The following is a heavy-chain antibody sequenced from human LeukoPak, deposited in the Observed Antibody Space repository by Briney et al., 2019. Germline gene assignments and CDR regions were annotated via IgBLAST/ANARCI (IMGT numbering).Heavy chain of an antibody. J-gene: IGHJ4*02. CDR2: MNPNRGNT. D-gene: IGHD6-19*01. Sequence: ASVTVSCTASVYTFTNYDINWVRQATGQGGEWVGWMNPNRGNTGYAQKFQGRVTINRNTSITTAYMELSSLRSEDTAVYYCARAPSWGGLSSGSYYFAYWGQGTLVTVSS. CDR3: ARAPSWGGLSSGSYYFAY. V-gene: IGHV1-8*03. CDR1: VYTFTNYD.